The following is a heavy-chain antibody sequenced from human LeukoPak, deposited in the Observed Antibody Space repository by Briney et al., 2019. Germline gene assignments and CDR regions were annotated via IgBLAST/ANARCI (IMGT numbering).Heavy chain of an antibody. D-gene: IGHD4-17*01. CDR1: GGSISNYY. CDR2: IYTSGST. V-gene: IGHV4-4*07. Sequence: SETLSLTCTVSGGSISNYYWSWIRQPAGKGLEWIGRIYTSGSTNYNPSLKSRVTMSVDTSKNQFSLKLSSVTAADTAVYYCARVPYGDYGFHYYMDVWGKGTTVTVSS. J-gene: IGHJ6*03. CDR3: ARVPYGDYGFHYYMDV.